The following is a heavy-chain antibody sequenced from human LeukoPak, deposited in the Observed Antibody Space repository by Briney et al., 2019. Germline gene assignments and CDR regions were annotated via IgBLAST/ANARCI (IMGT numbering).Heavy chain of an antibody. V-gene: IGHV3-23*01. CDR3: AKDLSGYDDY. Sequence: GGSLRLSCAASGFTFSSYAMRWVRQAPGKGLEWVSAISGSGGSAYYADSVKGRFTISRDNSKNTLYLQMNSLRAEDTAVYYCAKDLSGYDDYWGQGTLVTVSS. CDR1: GFTFSSYA. CDR2: ISGSGGSA. J-gene: IGHJ4*02. D-gene: IGHD5-12*01.